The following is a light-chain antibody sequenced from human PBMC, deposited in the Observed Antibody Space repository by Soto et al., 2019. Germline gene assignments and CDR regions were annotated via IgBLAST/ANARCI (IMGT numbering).Light chain of an antibody. V-gene: IGLV1-44*01. CDR2: SNN. CDR1: SSNIGSNT. CDR3: AAWDDSLNGVV. Sequence: QSVLTQPPSASETPGQRVTISCSGSSSNIGSNTVNWYQQFPGTAPKFLIYSNNQRPSGVPDRFSGSKSGTSASLDISGLQSEDEADYYCAAWDDSLNGVVFGGGTKVTVL. J-gene: IGLJ2*01.